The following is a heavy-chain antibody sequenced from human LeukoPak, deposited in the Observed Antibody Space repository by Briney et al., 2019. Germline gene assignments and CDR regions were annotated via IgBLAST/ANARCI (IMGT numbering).Heavy chain of an antibody. J-gene: IGHJ4*02. V-gene: IGHV3-48*03. CDR3: ASTNSGYEDYFDY. D-gene: IGHD5-12*01. CDR1: GFTFSSYE. Sequence: PGGALRRSCAASGFTFSSYEMNWVGQAPGKGLALVSYISSSGSTIYYADSVKGRFTISRDNAKNSLYLQMNSLRAEDTAVYYCASTNSGYEDYFDYWGQGTLVTVSS. CDR2: ISSSGSTI.